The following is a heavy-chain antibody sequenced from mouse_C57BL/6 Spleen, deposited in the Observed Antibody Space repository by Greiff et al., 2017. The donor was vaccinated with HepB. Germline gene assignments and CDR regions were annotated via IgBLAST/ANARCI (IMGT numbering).Heavy chain of an antibody. CDR3: AGDSSGYYAMDY. V-gene: IGHV1-19*01. CDR1: GYTFTDSY. D-gene: IGHD3-2*02. CDR2: INPYNGGT. J-gene: IGHJ4*01. Sequence: VQLQQSGPVLVKPGASVKMSCKASGYTFTDSYMNWVKQSHGKSLEWIGVINPYNGGTSYNQKFKGKATVTVDKSSSTAYMQLNSLTSEDSAVYYCAGDSSGYYAMDYWGQGTSVTVSS.